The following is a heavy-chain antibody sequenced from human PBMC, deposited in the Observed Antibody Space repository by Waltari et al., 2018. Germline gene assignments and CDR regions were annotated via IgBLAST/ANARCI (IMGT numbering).Heavy chain of an antibody. J-gene: IGHJ4*02. CDR1: GFTFSSYA. V-gene: IGHV3-23*04. Sequence: EVQLVESGGGLVQPGGSLRLSCAASGFTFSSYAMRWVRQAPGKGLEWVSAISGSGGSTYYADSVKGRFTISRDNSKNTLYLQMNSLRAEDTAVYYCAKETLNYCGGDCYPDYWGQGTLVTVSS. D-gene: IGHD2-21*01. CDR2: ISGSGGST. CDR3: AKETLNYCGGDCYPDY.